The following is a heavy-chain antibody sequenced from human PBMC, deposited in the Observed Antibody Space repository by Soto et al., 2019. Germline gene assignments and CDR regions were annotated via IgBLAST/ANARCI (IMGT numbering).Heavy chain of an antibody. CDR2: ISAYNGNT. V-gene: IGHV1-18*01. D-gene: IGHD4-17*01. CDR3: ARCYTGYGDYGLSLGY. Sequence: QVQLVQSGAEVKKPGASVKVACRTSGYTFTGYAFSWVRQAPGQGLEWMGWISAYNGNTKYAQRFQDRHTMTTDTSTSTAYMELRSLTSDDTAVYYCARCYTGYGDYGLSLGYWGQGTLVTVSS. CDR1: GYTFTGYA. J-gene: IGHJ4*02.